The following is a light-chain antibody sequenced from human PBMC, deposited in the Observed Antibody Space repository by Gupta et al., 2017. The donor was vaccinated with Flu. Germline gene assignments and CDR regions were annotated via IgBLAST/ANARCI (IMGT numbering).Light chain of an antibody. J-gene: IGKJ1*01. CDR2: GAS. CDR1: QSVSSY. V-gene: IGKV3-15*01. CDR3: HQYDNWPQT. Sequence: EIVLTQSPATLSVSPGERVTLSCRASQSVSSYLAWYQHKPGQAPRLLIYGASTRATGIPARFSGSGSGTEFTLTITSLQSEDFAVYYCHQYDNWPQTFGQGTKVDIK.